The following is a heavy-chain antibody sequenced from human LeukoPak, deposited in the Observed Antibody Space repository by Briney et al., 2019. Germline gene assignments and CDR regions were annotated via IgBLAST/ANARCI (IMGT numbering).Heavy chain of an antibody. J-gene: IGHJ4*02. D-gene: IGHD6-13*01. CDR1: GDSISSGDYY. CDR3: ARERAAGNPSHFDY. Sequence: PSQTLSLTCTVSGDSISSGDYYWSWIRQPAGKGLEWIGRISSSGSTNYNPSLKSRVTISLDTSKNQFSLKMNSMTAADTAVYYCARERAAGNPSHFDYWGQGSLVTVSS. V-gene: IGHV4-61*02. CDR2: ISSSGST.